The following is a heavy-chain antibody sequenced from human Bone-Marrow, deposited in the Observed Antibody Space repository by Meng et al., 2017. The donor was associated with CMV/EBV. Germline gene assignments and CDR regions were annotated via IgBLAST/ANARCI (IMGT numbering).Heavy chain of an antibody. J-gene: IGHJ5*02. CDR2: IYYSGST. CDR1: GGSISSSSYY. CDR3: ARVRAINWNHEFLSLRWFDP. V-gene: IGHV4-39*07. D-gene: IGHD1-14*01. Sequence: SETLSLTCTVSGGSISSSSYYWGWVRQPPGKGLEWIGSIYYSGSTYHNPSLKSRVTISVDTSKNQLSLKLSSVTAADTAVYYCARVRAINWNHEFLSLRWFDPWGQGTLVTVSS.